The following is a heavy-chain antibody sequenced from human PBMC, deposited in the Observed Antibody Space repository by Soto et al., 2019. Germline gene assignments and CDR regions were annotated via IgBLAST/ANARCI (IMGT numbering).Heavy chain of an antibody. J-gene: IGHJ6*02. V-gene: IGHV1-69*12. CDR2: IIPIFGTA. D-gene: IGHD4-17*01. Sequence: QVQLVQSGAEVKKPGSSVKDSCKASGGTFSSYAISWVRQAPGQGLEWMGGIIPIFGTANYAQKFQGRVTITADESTSTAYMELSSLRSEDTAVYYCRLTVTTIIYYYYGMDVWGQGTTVTVSS. CDR1: GGTFSSYA. CDR3: RLTVTTIIYYYYGMDV.